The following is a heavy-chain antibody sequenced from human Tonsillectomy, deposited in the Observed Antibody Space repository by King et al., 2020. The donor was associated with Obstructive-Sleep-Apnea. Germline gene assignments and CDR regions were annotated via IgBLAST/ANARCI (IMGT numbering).Heavy chain of an antibody. J-gene: IGHJ4*02. CDR3: ARASSQSYYYGSGSFLY. CDR2: MNPNSGNT. V-gene: IGHV1-8*01. Sequence: QLVQSGAEVKKPGASVKVSCEASGYTFTRYDINWVRQATGQGLEWMGWMNPNSGNTGYAQKFQGRVTMTMNTSISTAYMELSSLTSEDTAVYYCARASSQSYYYGSGSFLYWGQGTLVTVSS. D-gene: IGHD3-10*01. CDR1: GYTFTRYD.